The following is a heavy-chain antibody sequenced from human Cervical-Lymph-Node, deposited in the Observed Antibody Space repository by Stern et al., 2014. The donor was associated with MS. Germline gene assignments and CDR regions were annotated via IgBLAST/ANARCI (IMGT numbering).Heavy chain of an antibody. V-gene: IGHV3-9*01. J-gene: IGHJ5*01. D-gene: IGHD6-13*01. CDR1: QIPFDDYG. CDR2: IGCNSATK. CDR3: AKSYSSSWSGWIDS. Sequence: VQLVESGGGLVQPGRSLRLSCRASQIPFDDYGLHWVRQVPGKGLEWVAGIGCNSATKVYADSVKGRFTISRDNARDSLYLQMNNLTPDDTALYYCAKSYSSSWSGWIDSWGQGILVTVSS.